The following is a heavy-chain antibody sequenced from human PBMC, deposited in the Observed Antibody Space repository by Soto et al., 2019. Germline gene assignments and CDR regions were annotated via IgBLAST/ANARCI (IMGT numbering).Heavy chain of an antibody. V-gene: IGHV3-49*03. CDR2: IRSKAYGGTT. D-gene: IGHD4-17*01. CDR3: TREGNYGDYVYY. Sequence: EVQLVESGGGLVQPGRSLRLSCTASGFTFGDYAMSWFRQAPGKGLEWVGFIRSKAYGGTTEYAAYVKGRFTISRDDSKSIAYLQMNSLKTEDTAVYYCTREGNYGDYVYYWGQGTLVTVSS. CDR1: GFTFGDYA. J-gene: IGHJ4*02.